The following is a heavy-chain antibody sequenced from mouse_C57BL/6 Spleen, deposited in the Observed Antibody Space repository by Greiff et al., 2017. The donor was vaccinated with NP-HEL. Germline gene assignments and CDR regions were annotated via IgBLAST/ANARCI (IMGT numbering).Heavy chain of an antibody. CDR1: GYTFTDYE. CDR3: ARRLTQDY. V-gene: IGHV1-15*01. J-gene: IGHJ2*01. CDR2: IDPETGGT. D-gene: IGHD3-2*02. Sequence: VQLQQSGAELVRPGASVTLSCKASGYTFTDYEMHWVKQTPVHGLEWIGAIDPETGGTSYNQKFKGKATLTVDKSSSTAYMELRSLTSEDSAVYYCARRLTQDYWGQGTTLTVSS.